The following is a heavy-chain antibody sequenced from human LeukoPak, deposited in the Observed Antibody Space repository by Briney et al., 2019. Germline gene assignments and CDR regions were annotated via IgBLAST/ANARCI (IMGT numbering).Heavy chain of an antibody. Sequence: ASVKVSCKASGYTFTSYGISWVRQAPGQGLEWMGWISVYNGNTNYAQKLQGRVTMTTDTSTSTAYMELRSLRSDDTAVYYCARGVDFWSGYYSFDYWGQGTLVTVSS. CDR3: ARGVDFWSGYYSFDY. V-gene: IGHV1-18*01. CDR1: GYTFTSYG. CDR2: ISVYNGNT. J-gene: IGHJ4*02. D-gene: IGHD3-3*01.